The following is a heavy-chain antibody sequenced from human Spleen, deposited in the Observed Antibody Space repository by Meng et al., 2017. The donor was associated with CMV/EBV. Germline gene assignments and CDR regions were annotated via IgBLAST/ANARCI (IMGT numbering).Heavy chain of an antibody. J-gene: IGHJ6*02. CDR1: GFTFDDYG. Sequence: GGSLRLSCAASGFTFDDYGMNWVRQRPGRGLEWVSGLNWNGGRTGYADSVKGRFTISRDNSKNSLYLQMNSLRTEDTALYYCAKDLSGSYYDWGGYGMDVWGQGTTVTVSS. CDR3: AKDLSGSYYDWGGYGMDV. CDR2: LNWNGGRT. V-gene: IGHV3-20*04. D-gene: IGHD1-26*01.